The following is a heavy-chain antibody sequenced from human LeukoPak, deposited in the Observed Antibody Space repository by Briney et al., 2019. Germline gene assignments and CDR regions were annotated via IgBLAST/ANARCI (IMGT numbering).Heavy chain of an antibody. CDR3: AKDRVVPAPPNLVYSSSSGLYYFDY. J-gene: IGHJ4*02. CDR2: IRYDGSNK. CDR1: GFTFSSYG. Sequence: GGSLRLSCAASGFTFSSYGMHWVRQAPGKGLEWVAFIRYDGSNKYYADSVKGRFTISRDNSKNTLYLQMNSLRAEDTAVYYCAKDRVVPAPPNLVYSSSSGLYYFDYWGQGTLVTVSS. V-gene: IGHV3-30*02. D-gene: IGHD6-13*01.